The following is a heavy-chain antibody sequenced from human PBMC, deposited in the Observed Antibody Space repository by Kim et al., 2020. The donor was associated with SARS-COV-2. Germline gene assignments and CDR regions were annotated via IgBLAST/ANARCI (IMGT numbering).Heavy chain of an antibody. CDR1: GFTFRSYA. D-gene: IGHD6-13*01. V-gene: IGHV3-23*01. J-gene: IGHJ4*02. Sequence: GGSLRPSCAASGFTFRSYAMSWVRRAPGKGLEWVSTISDSAGRTYDADSVKGRFTISRDNSKNTLYLQMNSLRAEDTAVYYCAKEGGSSWDFDYWGQGTLVTVSS. CDR3: AKEGGSSWDFDY. CDR2: ISDSAGRT.